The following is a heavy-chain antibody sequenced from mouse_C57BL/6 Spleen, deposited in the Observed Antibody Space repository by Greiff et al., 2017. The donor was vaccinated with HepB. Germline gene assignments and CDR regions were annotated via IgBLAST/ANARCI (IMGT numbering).Heavy chain of an antibody. Sequence: EVKLVESGGGLVQPGGSLSLSCAASGFTFTDYYMSWVRQPPGKALEWLGFIRNKANGYTTEYSASVKGRFTISRDNSQSILYLQMNALRVEDSATDYCARYLYYFDYWGQGTTLTVSS. V-gene: IGHV7-3*01. CDR3: ARYLYYFDY. CDR2: IRNKANGYTT. J-gene: IGHJ2*01. CDR1: GFTFTDYY.